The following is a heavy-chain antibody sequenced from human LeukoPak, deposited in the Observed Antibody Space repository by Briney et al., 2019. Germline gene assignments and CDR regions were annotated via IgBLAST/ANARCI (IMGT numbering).Heavy chain of an antibody. D-gene: IGHD3-16*02. CDR2: ISSSSSYI. J-gene: IGHJ4*02. CDR1: GFTFSSYS. CDR3: ARGRIMITFGGVIVKEIDY. Sequence: GALRLSRAASGFTFSSYSMNWVRQAPGKGLEWVSSISSSSSYIYYADSVKGRFTISRDNAKNSLYLQMNSLRAEDTAVYYCARGRIMITFGGVIVKEIDYWGQGTLVTVSS. V-gene: IGHV3-21*01.